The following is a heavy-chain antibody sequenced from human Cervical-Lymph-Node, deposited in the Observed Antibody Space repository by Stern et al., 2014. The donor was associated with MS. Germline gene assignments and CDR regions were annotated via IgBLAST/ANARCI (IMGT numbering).Heavy chain of an antibody. Sequence: VQLVESGAEVKKPGSSVKVSCKASGGTFSSYAISWVRQAPGQGLEWMGGIIPIFGPANYATKFRGRVTITPAESTSTAYMELSSLRSEDTAVYYCAREGYYYDSTHYYYGMDVWGQGTTVTVSS. CDR1: GGTFSSYA. CDR2: IIPIFGPA. D-gene: IGHD3-22*01. CDR3: AREGYYYDSTHYYYGMDV. V-gene: IGHV1-69*01. J-gene: IGHJ6*02.